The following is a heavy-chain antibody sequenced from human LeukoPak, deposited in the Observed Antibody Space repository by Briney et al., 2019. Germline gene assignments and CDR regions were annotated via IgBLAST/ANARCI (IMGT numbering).Heavy chain of an antibody. CDR1: GFTVSSNY. V-gene: IGHV3-66*02. J-gene: IGHJ3*02. D-gene: IGHD3-10*01. Sequence: GGSLRLSCAASGFTVSSNYMSWVRQAPGKGLEWVSVIYSGGSTYYADSVKGRFTISRDNSKNTLYLQMNSLRAEDTAVYYCASLAGSGSYWGREDASDIWGQGTMVIVSS. CDR2: IYSGGST. CDR3: ASLAGSGSYWGREDASDI.